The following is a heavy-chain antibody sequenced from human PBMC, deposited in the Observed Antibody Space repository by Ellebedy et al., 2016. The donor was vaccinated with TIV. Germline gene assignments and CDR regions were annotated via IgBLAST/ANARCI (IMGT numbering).Heavy chain of an antibody. D-gene: IGHD5-24*01. V-gene: IGHV3-21*01. CDR1: GFTFSSYS. CDR3: AREGRWPNVCFDY. CDR2: ISSSSRYI. J-gene: IGHJ4*02. Sequence: GESLKISCAASGFTFSSYSMNWVRQAPGKGLEWVSSISSSSRYIYYADSVKGRFTISRDNAKNSLYLQMNSLRAEDTAVYYCAREGRWPNVCFDYWGQGTLVTVSS.